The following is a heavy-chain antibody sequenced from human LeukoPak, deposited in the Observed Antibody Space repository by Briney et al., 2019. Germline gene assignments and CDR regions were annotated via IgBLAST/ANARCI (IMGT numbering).Heavy chain of an antibody. J-gene: IGHJ5*02. CDR1: GGSFIGYY. CDR2: INHSGGT. V-gene: IGHV4-34*01. CDR3: ARGVPPPFPYSGHHPEP. D-gene: IGHD5-12*01. Sequence: SGTLSLTCAVYGGSFIGYYWSWSRQPPGEGLEGRGEINHSGGTNYNPSLKSRGPISVATSKNQFSLKLSSVTAADTAVYYCARGVPPPFPYSGHHPEPWGQGTLVTVSS.